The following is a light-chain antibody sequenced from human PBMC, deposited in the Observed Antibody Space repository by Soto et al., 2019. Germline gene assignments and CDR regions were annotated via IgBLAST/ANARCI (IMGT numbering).Light chain of an antibody. CDR3: MQALQTPYT. V-gene: IGKV2-28*01. Sequence: DIVMTQSPLSLAVTPGEPASISCRSSQSLVHSNGNNLFDWYLQKPGQSPHLLIYWGSNRASGVPDRVSGSASGTDFTRTISIVEAEAVGLYYCMQALQTPYTFGQGTKLEIK. CDR2: WGS. J-gene: IGKJ2*01. CDR1: QSLVHSNGNNL.